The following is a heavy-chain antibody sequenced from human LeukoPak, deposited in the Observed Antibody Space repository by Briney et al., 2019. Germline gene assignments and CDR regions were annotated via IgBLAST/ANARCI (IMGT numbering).Heavy chain of an antibody. CDR3: ASSLQTYYYDSSGYPAHQY. J-gene: IGHJ1*01. CDR1: GYTFTGYY. Sequence: ASVKVSCKASGYTFTGYYMHWVRQAPGQGLEWMGWINPNSGGTNYAQKFQGRVTMTRDTSISTAYMELSRLRSDDTAVYYCASSLQTYYYDSSGYPAHQYWGQGTLVTVSS. CDR2: INPNSGGT. V-gene: IGHV1-2*02. D-gene: IGHD3-22*01.